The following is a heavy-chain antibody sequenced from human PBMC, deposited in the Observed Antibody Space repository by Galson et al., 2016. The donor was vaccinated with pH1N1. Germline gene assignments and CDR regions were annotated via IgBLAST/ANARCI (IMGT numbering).Heavy chain of an antibody. CDR1: GGSISSSIYY. Sequence: TLSLTCTVSGGSISSSIYYWHWIRQPAGKGLEWIGRMYTSGTTTYNPSLESRVSISVATSKNQFSLRLSSVTAADTAVYFCARDRVALTGIFDYWGQGALVTVSS. CDR2: MYTSGTT. J-gene: IGHJ4*02. V-gene: IGHV4-61*02. CDR3: ARDRVALTGIFDY. D-gene: IGHD3-10*01.